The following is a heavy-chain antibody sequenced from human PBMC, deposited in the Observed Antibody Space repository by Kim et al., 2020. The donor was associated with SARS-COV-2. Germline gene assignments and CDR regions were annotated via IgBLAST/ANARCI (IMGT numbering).Heavy chain of an antibody. J-gene: IGHJ6*02. CDR3: ARRGAYSKTAFRDMDV. V-gene: IGHV3-73*01. D-gene: IGHD4-4*01. CDR1: GFSFRDFG. Sequence: GGSLRLSCAASGFSFRDFGIHWVRQASGKGLEWVGRIKTKASNYATVYGASMKGRFIISRDDSINTAYLQMNSLKVEDTAVYFCARRGAYSKTAFRDMDVWGQGTTVSVSS. CDR2: IKTKASNYAT.